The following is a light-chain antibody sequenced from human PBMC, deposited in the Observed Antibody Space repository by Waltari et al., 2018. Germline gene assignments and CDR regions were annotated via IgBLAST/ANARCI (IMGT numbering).Light chain of an antibody. CDR3: QQYYSTPPT. CDR1: QGISNS. CDR2: AAS. Sequence: DIQMIPSPSTLSASVGDRVTITCRASQGISNSLAWYQQKPGKAPKLLLDAASRLESGVPSRFSGSGSGTDYTLTISSLQPEDFATYYCQQYYSTPPTVGQGTKLEIK. V-gene: IGKV1-NL1*01. J-gene: IGKJ2*01.